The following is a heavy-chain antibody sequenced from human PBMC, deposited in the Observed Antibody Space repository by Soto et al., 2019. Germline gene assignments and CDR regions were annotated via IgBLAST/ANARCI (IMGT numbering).Heavy chain of an antibody. J-gene: IGHJ4*02. V-gene: IGHV1-2*02. D-gene: IGHD3-10*01. Sequence: QVQLVQSGAEVKKPGASVEVSCKTSGYTFSDHYTHWVRQAPGQGLEWMGWINPNSGGTGYAEKFQGRVTMTRDTSITTAYMKLNKLNSDDTAVYHRVTAGPLAGPTSSAAYHPFDFSGQGTLVTVSS. CDR1: GYTFSDHY. CDR3: VTAGPLAGPTSSAAYHPFDF. CDR2: INPNSGGT.